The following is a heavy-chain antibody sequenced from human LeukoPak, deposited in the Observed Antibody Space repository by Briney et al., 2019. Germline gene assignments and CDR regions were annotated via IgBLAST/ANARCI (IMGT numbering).Heavy chain of an antibody. V-gene: IGHV4-38-2*02. CDR2: IYHSGST. J-gene: IGHJ6*03. CDR3: ARVGAPTIFGVVISYYYYYYMDV. Sequence: SETLSLTCTVSNYSIGSGYWWGWIRQPPGKGPEWIGSIYHSGSTYYTPSLKSRVTISVDTSKNQFSLKLSSVTAADTAVYYCARVGAPTIFGVVISYYYYYYMDVWGKGTTVTVSS. CDR1: NYSIGSGYW. D-gene: IGHD3-3*01.